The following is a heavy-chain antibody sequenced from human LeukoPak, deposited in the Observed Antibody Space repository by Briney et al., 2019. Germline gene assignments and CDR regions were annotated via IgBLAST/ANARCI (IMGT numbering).Heavy chain of an antibody. Sequence: PSETLSLTCTVSGASISSYYWSWIRQPPGKGLEWIGYIYYSGSTKYNPSLKSRVTISIDTSKSQFSLRLTSVTAADTAFYYCARGRDRSKAGDHWGQGSLVTVSS. J-gene: IGHJ4*02. CDR3: ARGRDRSKAGDH. D-gene: IGHD5-24*01. CDR1: GASISSYY. V-gene: IGHV4-59*12. CDR2: IYYSGST.